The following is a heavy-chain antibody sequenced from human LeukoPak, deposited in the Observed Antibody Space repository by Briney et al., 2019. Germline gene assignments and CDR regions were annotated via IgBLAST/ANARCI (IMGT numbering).Heavy chain of an antibody. V-gene: IGHV1-46*01. CDR1: GYTFTGYY. J-gene: IGHJ3*02. D-gene: IGHD1-26*01. Sequence: ASVRVSCKASGYTFTGYYMHWVRQAPGQGLEWMGIINPSGGSTSYAQKFQGRVTMTRDTSTSTVYMELSSLRSEDTAVYYCAREGGATSAFDTWGQGTMVTVSS. CDR3: AREGGATSAFDT. CDR2: INPSGGST.